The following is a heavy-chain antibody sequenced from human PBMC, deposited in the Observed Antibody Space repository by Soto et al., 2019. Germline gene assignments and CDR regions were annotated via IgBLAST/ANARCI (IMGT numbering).Heavy chain of an antibody. CDR3: ANEETKYCSGGSCYPDAFDI. D-gene: IGHD2-15*01. CDR2: ISGSGGST. Sequence: GGSLRLSCAASGFTFSSYAMSWVRQAPGKRLEWVSAISGSGGSTYYADSVKGRFTISRDNSKNTLYLQMNSLRAEDTAVYYCANEETKYCSGGSCYPDAFDIWGQGTMVTVSS. J-gene: IGHJ3*02. CDR1: GFTFSSYA. V-gene: IGHV3-23*01.